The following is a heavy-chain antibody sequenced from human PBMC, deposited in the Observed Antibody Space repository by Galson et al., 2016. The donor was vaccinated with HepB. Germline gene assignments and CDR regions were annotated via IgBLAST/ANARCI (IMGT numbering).Heavy chain of an antibody. CDR3: ARWGRSTYGFWKITDYYYGLDV. J-gene: IGHJ6*02. V-gene: IGHV4-34*01. CDR2: IDHGGST. D-gene: IGHD1-1*01. Sequence: ETLSLTCAVYGGSFSGYSWSWIRQPPGKGLEWIGEIDHGGSTNFNPSLKGRVTISVDTSNNQVSLKLSSVTAADTGVHYCARWGRSTYGFWKITDYYYGLDVWGQGTAVTVSS. CDR1: GGSFSGYS.